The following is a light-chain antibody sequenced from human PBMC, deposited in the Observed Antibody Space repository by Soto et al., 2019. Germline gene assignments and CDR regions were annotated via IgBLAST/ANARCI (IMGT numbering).Light chain of an antibody. CDR3: QHYDTFPYS. V-gene: IGKV1-33*01. J-gene: IGKJ2*01. CDR1: QAIGAY. Sequence: DIQLTQSPSSLSASVGDRITITCQASQAIGAYLNWYRQKPGQPPKLLVFDASNLGTGVPSRFSGSGSAKHFTFTITSLQPEDVATYYCQHYDTFPYSFGQGTKLEIQ. CDR2: DAS.